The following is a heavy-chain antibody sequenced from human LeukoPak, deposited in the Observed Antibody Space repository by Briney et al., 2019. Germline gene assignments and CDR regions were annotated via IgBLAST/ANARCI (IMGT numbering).Heavy chain of an antibody. J-gene: IGHJ4*02. V-gene: IGHV1-69*05. CDR3: ASEWYSSSSRYYYFDY. CDR1: GGTFSSYA. CDR2: LIPIFGTA. D-gene: IGHD6-6*01. Sequence: GASVKVSCKASGGTFSSYAISWVRQAPGQGLEWMGGLIPIFGTANYAQKFQGRVTITTDESTSTAYMELSSLRSEDTAVYYCASEWYSSSSRYYYFDYWGQGTLVTVSS.